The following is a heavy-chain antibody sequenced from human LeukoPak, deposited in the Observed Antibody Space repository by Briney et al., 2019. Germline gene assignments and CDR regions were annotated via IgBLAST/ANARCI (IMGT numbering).Heavy chain of an antibody. CDR3: ARQTGSGLFILP. D-gene: IGHD3/OR15-3a*01. V-gene: IGHV4-39*01. CDR2: IYYSGST. J-gene: IGHJ4*02. CDR1: GGSISSSSYY. Sequence: PSETLSLTCTVSGGSISSSSYYWGWIRQPPGKGLEWIGSIYYSGSTYYNPSLKSQVSISIDTSKNQFSLKLTSVTAADTAVYYCARQTGSGLFILPGGQGTLVTVSS.